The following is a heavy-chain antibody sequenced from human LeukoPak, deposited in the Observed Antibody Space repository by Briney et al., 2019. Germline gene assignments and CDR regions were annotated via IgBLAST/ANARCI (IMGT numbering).Heavy chain of an antibody. D-gene: IGHD2-15*01. V-gene: IGHV3-30-3*01. CDR2: ISYDGSNK. CDR3: ARAPWYCSGGSCYKYYYYGMDV. CDR1: GFTFSSYA. J-gene: IGHJ6*02. Sequence: GGSLRLSGAASGFTFSSYAMHWVRQAPGTGLEWVAVISYDGSNKYYADSVKGRFTISRDNSKNTLYLQMNSLRAEDTAVYYCARAPWYCSGGSCYKYYYYGMDVWGQGTTVTVSS.